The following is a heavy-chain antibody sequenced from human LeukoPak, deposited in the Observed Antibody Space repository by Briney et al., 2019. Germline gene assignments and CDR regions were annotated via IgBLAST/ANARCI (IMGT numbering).Heavy chain of an antibody. J-gene: IGHJ4*02. V-gene: IGHV3-23*01. CDR3: ARLVLMWYHLDY. CDR2: INGGGGNT. CDR1: GFNFNNYA. Sequence: GGSLRLSCVASGFNFNNYAMSWVRQAPGKGLEWVSGINGGGGNTYYADSVKGRFTISRDNSKNTLYLQMNSLRAEDTAVYFCARLVLMWYHLDYWGQGTRSPSPQ. D-gene: IGHD2-15*01.